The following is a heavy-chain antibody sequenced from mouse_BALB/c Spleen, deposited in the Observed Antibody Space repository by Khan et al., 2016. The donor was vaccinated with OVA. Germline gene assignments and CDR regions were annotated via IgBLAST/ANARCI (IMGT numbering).Heavy chain of an antibody. Sequence: EVNVVESGGGLVQPGGSLKLSCAASGFTFSSNTMSWVRQTPEKRLEWVAYITNGGGNTYYTDTVKGRFTISRDNAKNTLYLQMSSLKSEDTAMYYCAKIPTFITTALDYWGQGTSVTVSS. CDR2: ITNGGGNT. CDR1: GFTFSSNT. CDR3: AKIPTFITTALDY. V-gene: IGHV5-12-2*01. D-gene: IGHD1-2*01. J-gene: IGHJ4*01.